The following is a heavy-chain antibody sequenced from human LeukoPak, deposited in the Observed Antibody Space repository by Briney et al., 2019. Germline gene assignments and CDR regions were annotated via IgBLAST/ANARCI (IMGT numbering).Heavy chain of an antibody. D-gene: IGHD3-10*01. CDR1: GYTFTSYG. CDR2: ITAYNGNT. Sequence: ASVKVSCKASGYTFTSYGISWVRQAPGQGLEWMGWITAYNGNTNYALKLRGRVTMTTDTSTSTAYMELRSLRSDDTAVYYCARGTSGGLRLGYWGQGTLVTVSS. V-gene: IGHV1-18*01. CDR3: ARGTSGGLRLGY. J-gene: IGHJ4*02.